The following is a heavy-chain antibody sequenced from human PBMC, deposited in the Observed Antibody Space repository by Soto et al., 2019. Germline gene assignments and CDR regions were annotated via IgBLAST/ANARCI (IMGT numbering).Heavy chain of an antibody. J-gene: IGHJ4*02. Sequence: PSETLSLTCAVSGGSISSYYWNWIRQPPGKGLEWIGYIWYSASTNYNPSLKSRVTISVDTSKNQFSLKLTSVTAADTAVYYCASYGSGSYPFFDQWAQGTLVTVSS. CDR2: IWYSAST. CDR3: ASYGSGSYPFFDQ. D-gene: IGHD3-10*01. CDR1: GGSISSYY. V-gene: IGHV4-59*01.